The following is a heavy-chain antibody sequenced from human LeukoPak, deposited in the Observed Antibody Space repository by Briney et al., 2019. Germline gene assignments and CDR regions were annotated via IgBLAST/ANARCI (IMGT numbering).Heavy chain of an antibody. J-gene: IGHJ4*02. D-gene: IGHD6-19*01. V-gene: IGHV3-11*04. CDR2: ISGSGSNK. CDR3: ATSQSSVAGIIGD. Sequence: GGSLRLSCAATGCTFSDYFMTWIRQAPGKGLEWVSYISGSGSNKYYADSVKGRITISRDNAKNSLYLQMNSLRVEDTAVYYCATSQSSVAGIIGDWGQGTLVTASS. CDR1: GCTFSDYF.